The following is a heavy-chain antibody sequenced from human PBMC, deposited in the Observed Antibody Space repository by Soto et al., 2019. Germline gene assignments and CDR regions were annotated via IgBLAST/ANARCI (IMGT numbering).Heavy chain of an antibody. D-gene: IGHD3-10*01. V-gene: IGHV1-69*13. CDR3: ATQVRGVIIRTPDAFDI. CDR1: GGTFSSYA. CDR2: IIPIFGTA. Sequence: SVKVSCKASGGTFSSYAISWVRQAPGQGLEWMGGIIPIFGTANYAQKFQGRVTITADESTSTAYMELSSLRSEDTAVYYCATQVRGVIIRTPDAFDIWGQGTMVTVSS. J-gene: IGHJ3*02.